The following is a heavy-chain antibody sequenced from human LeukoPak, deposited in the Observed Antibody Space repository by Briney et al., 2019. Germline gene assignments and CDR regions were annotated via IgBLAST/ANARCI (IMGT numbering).Heavy chain of an antibody. D-gene: IGHD2-8*01. CDR1: GYTFTSNG. CDR2: ISVYNGNT. CDR3: ARGFMRGYFDY. J-gene: IGHJ4*02. V-gene: IGHV1-18*01. Sequence: ASVKVSCKASGYTFTSNGITWVRQAPGQGLEWMGWISVYNGNTNYAQKLQGRVTMTTDTSTSTAYMELRSLRSDDTAVYYCARGFMRGYFDYWGQGTLVTVSS.